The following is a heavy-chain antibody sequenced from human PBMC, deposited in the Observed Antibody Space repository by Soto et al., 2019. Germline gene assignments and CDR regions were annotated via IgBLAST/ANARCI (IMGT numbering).Heavy chain of an antibody. V-gene: IGHV5-51*01. D-gene: IGHD3-22*01. CDR2: IHVGTSDI. CDR3: DLVVDGLFYSDY. J-gene: IGHJ4*02. Sequence: PGESLKISCKDSGNKFTNYGIAWVRQMPGKGLEWMGIIHVGTSDIRYTPSFKGQVTISADKSIRTAYLQWSSLKASDTAMYYCDLVVDGLFYSDYWGQGTPVTVSS. CDR1: GNKFTNYG.